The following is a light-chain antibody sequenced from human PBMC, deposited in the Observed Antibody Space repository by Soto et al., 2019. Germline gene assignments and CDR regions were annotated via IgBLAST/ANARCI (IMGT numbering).Light chain of an antibody. CDR1: QSVSSY. CDR3: QQRSNWPPFMYT. CDR2: DAS. Sequence: EIVLTQSPATLSLSPGERATLSCRASQSVSSYLAWYQQKPGQAPRLLIYDASNRATGIPARFSGSGSGTDFTLTISSLEPEDCAVYYGQQRSNWPPFMYTFGHGTKLEIK. V-gene: IGKV3-11*01. J-gene: IGKJ2*01.